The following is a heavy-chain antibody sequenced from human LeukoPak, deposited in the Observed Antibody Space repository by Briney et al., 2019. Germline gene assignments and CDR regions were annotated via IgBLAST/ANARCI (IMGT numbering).Heavy chain of an antibody. D-gene: IGHD5-18*01. CDR3: AKERAKSYGYDDWEI. J-gene: IGHJ4*01. V-gene: IGHV3-43*02. Sequence: GGSLRLSCAASGFSFGDYAMHWVRHAPGKRLEWVSSISGGSGETHYADSVKGRFTISRDNTKNSLYLQMNSLKPEDTALFYCAKERAKSYGYDDWEIWGQGTVVTVSS. CDR1: GFSFGDYA. CDR2: ISGGSGET.